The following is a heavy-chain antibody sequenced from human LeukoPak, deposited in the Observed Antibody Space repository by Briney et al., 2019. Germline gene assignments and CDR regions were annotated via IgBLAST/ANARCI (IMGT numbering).Heavy chain of an antibody. CDR1: GGSISSSSYY. J-gene: IGHJ4*02. D-gene: IGHD3-9*01. CDR3: ASRGPLRYFDWEQDYYFDY. CDR2: IYYSGST. V-gene: IGHV4-39*01. Sequence: SETLSLTCTVSGGSISSSSYYWGWIRQPPGKGLEWIGSIYYSGSTYYNPSLKSRVTISVDTSKNQFSLKLSSVTAADTAVYYCASRGPLRYFDWEQDYYFDYWGQGTLVTVSS.